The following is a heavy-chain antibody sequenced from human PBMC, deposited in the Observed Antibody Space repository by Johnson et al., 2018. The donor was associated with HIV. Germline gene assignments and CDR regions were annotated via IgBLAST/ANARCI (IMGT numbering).Heavy chain of an antibody. CDR2: INWNGGST. D-gene: IGHD3-10*01. CDR3: ARDRGAGHAFDI. V-gene: IGHV3-9*01. J-gene: IGHJ3*02. CDR1: GFTFDDYA. Sequence: VQLVESGGGLVQPGRSLRLSCAASGFTFDDYAMHWVRQAPGKGLEWVSGINWNGGSTGYAASVKGRFTISRENAKNSLYLQMNSLRAGDTAGYYCARDRGAGHAFDIWGQGTMVTVSS.